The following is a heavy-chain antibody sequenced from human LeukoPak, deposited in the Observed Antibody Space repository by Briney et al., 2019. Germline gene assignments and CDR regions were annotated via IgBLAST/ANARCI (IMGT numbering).Heavy chain of an antibody. CDR1: GGTFNNYA. D-gene: IGHD4-23*01. V-gene: IGHV1-69*13. Sequence: SVKVSCKASGGTFNNYAISWVRQAPGQGLEWMGGIVPIFGTANYAQKFKGRVTITADESTNTAYMELSSLRSEDTAVYYCVRGWHAETTVVTPYNYWGQGTRVTVSS. CDR3: VRGWHAETTVVTPYNY. CDR2: IVPIFGTA. J-gene: IGHJ4*02.